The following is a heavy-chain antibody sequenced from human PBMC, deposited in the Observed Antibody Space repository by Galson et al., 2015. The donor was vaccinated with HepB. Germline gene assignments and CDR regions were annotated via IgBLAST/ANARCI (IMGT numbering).Heavy chain of an antibody. Sequence: SVKVSCKASGYTFTGYYMHWVRQAPGQGLEWMGRINPNSGGTNYAQKFQGRVTMTRDTSISTAYMELSRLRSDDTAVYYCARDYYYDSSGYFDYWVQGTLVTVSS. V-gene: IGHV1-2*06. CDR2: INPNSGGT. CDR1: GYTFTGYY. CDR3: ARDYYYDSSGYFDY. D-gene: IGHD3-22*01. J-gene: IGHJ4*02.